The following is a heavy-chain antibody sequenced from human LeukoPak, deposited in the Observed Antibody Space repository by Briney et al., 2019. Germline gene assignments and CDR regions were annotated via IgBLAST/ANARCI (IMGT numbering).Heavy chain of an antibody. J-gene: IGHJ5*02. V-gene: IGHV4-59*01. D-gene: IGHD1-14*01. CDR2: FYDSGST. CDR1: GSSIRSYY. Sequence: SETLSLTCTVSGSSIRSYYGSWIRQPPGKGREWIGYFYDSGSTNYNPSLQSRVTISVDMSKNQYSLKLSSVTAADTAVYYCARGMLVNHRFDRWGQGTLVTVSS. CDR3: ARGMLVNHRFDR.